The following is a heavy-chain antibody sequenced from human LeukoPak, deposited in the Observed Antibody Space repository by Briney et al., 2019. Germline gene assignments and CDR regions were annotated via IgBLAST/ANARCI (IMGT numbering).Heavy chain of an antibody. CDR2: IYHSGSP. CDR3: ARESGSGSIDY. J-gene: IGHJ4*02. D-gene: IGHD3-10*01. Sequence: PSQTLSLTCAVSGGSISSGGYSWIWIRQPPGKSLEWIAYIYHSGSPYYNPSLKSRVTISGDRSKNQFSLKLSSVTAADTAVYYCARESGSGSIDYWGQGTLVTVSS. V-gene: IGHV4-30-2*01. CDR1: GGSISSGGYS.